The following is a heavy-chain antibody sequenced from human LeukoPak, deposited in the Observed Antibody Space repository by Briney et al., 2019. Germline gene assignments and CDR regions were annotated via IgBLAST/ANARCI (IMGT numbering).Heavy chain of an antibody. V-gene: IGHV3-30*18. CDR2: ISYDGSNK. J-gene: IGHJ4*02. CDR3: AKLAGTTSYEDY. Sequence: GGSLRLSCAASGFTFSSYGMHWVRQAPGKGLEWVAVISYDGSNKYYADSVKGRFTISRDNSKNTLYLQMNSLRAEDTAVYYCAKLAGTTSYEDYWGQGTLVTVSS. CDR1: GFTFSSYG. D-gene: IGHD1-1*01.